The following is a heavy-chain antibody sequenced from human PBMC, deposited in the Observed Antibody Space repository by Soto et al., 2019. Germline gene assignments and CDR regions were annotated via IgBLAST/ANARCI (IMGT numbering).Heavy chain of an antibody. Sequence: GASVKVSCKASGYTFTGYYMHWVRQAPGQGLEWMGWINPNSGGTNYAQKFQGRVTMTRDTSISTAYMELSRLRSDDTAVYYCASYLGRGGGGYYGMDFCGQGNTVTVSS. V-gene: IGHV1-2*02. D-gene: IGHD3-10*01. CDR1: GYTFTGYY. CDR3: ASYLGRGGGGYYGMDF. J-gene: IGHJ6*02. CDR2: INPNSGGT.